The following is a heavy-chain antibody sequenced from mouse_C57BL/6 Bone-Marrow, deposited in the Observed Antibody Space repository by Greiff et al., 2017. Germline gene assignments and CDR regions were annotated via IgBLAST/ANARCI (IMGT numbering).Heavy chain of an antibody. Sequence: EVKVVESGGGLVKPGGSLKLSCAASGFTFSSYTMSWVRQTPEKRLEWVATISGGGGNTYYPDSVKGRFTISRDNAKNTLYLQMSSLRSEDTALYYCARQYGSSSSWFAYWGQGTLVTVSA. J-gene: IGHJ3*01. CDR3: ARQYGSSSSWFAY. V-gene: IGHV5-9*01. CDR2: ISGGGGNT. CDR1: GFTFSSYT. D-gene: IGHD1-1*01.